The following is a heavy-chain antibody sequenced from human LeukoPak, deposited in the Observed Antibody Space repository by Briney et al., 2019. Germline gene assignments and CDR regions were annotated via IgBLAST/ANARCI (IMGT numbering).Heavy chain of an antibody. CDR2: ISYDGSNK. CDR1: GFTFSSYG. CDR3: ARDSAEYYDSSDSYSGSVGYFDY. D-gene: IGHD3-22*01. V-gene: IGHV3-30*03. Sequence: GGSLRLSCAASGFTFSSYGMHWVRQAPGKGLEWVAIISYDGSNKYYADSVKGRFTISRDTSKNTLYLQMNSLRAEDAAVYYCARDSAEYYDSSDSYSGSVGYFDYWGQGTLVTVSS. J-gene: IGHJ4*02.